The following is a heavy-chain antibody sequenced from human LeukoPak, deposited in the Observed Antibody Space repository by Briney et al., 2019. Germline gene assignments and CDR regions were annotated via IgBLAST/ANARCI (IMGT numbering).Heavy chain of an antibody. CDR3: AKRGTEYYFDY. J-gene: IGHJ4*02. V-gene: IGHV3-30*02. CDR1: GFIFSSYG. CDR2: VRHDGTNE. D-gene: IGHD1-14*01. Sequence: GGSLRLSCAASGFIFSSYGMHWVRQAPGKGLEWVAFVRHDGTNEDYADSVKGRFTISRDNSKNTLYLQMNSLRAEDTAVYYCAKRGTEYYFDYWGQGTLVTVSS.